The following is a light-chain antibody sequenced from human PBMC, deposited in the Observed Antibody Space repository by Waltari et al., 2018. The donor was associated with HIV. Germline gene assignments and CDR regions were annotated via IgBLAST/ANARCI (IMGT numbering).Light chain of an antibody. J-gene: IGKJ1*01. CDR2: KAS. Sequence: DIQMTQSPSTLSASVGDRVTITCRASQRVSRWLAWYQQKPGKAPKLLIDKASSLESGFPPRFRGSGSGTEFTLNISSLHPDDFATYYCQQYNNYWTFGQGTKVEI. CDR1: QRVSRW. CDR3: QQYNNYWT. V-gene: IGKV1-5*03.